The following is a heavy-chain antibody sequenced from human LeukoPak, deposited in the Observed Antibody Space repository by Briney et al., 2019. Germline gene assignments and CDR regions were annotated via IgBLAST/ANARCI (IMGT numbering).Heavy chain of an antibody. CDR2: RSAYNGNT. CDR3: ARGSSYGFSMGY. CDR1: GYTFTNYG. Sequence: ASVKISCKASGYTFTNYGITWVRQAPGQGLEWMGWRSAYNGNTKYAQTLQGRVTMTTDTSTSTAYMELRSLRSDDTAVYYCARGSSYGFSMGYWGQGTLVTVSS. D-gene: IGHD5-18*01. V-gene: IGHV1-18*01. J-gene: IGHJ4*02.